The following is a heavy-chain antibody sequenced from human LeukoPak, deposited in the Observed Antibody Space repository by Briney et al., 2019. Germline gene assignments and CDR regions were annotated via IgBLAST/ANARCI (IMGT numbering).Heavy chain of an antibody. J-gene: IGHJ6*03. CDR3: ARDLRYSSGWSASGMDV. Sequence: SETLSLTCAVYGGSFSGYYWSWIRQPPGKGLEWIGEINHSGSTNYNPSLKSRVTISVDTSKNQFSLKLSSVTAADTAVYYCARDLRYSSGWSASGMDVWGKGTTVTISS. CDR1: GGSFSGYY. D-gene: IGHD6-19*01. V-gene: IGHV4-34*01. CDR2: INHSGST.